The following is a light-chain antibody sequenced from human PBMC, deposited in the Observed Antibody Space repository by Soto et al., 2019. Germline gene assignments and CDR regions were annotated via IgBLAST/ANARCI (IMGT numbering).Light chain of an antibody. Sequence: DLQMTQSPSSLSASVGDRVTITCRASQSISSYLNWYQQKPGKAPKLLIYAASSLQSGVPSRFSGSGSGTDFTLTISSLQPEDFATYYCQQSYSFGPGTKVDIK. J-gene: IGKJ3*01. CDR1: QSISSY. CDR3: QQSYS. V-gene: IGKV1-39*01. CDR2: AAS.